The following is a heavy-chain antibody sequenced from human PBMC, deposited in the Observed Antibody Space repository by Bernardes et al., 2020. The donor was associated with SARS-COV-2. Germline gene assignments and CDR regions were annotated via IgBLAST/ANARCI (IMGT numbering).Heavy chain of an antibody. Sequence: GGSLRLSRRASGFFFNEYYMTWLRQAPGKGLEWISYISRGGTTVYYTESVKGRFTVSRDNIENSLFLQMNSLKIEDTAVYFCAREAIAVSGPDYWGQGTLVTVSS. CDR3: AREAIAVSGPDY. CDR1: GFFFNEYY. J-gene: IGHJ4*02. V-gene: IGHV3-11*01. CDR2: ISRGGTTV. D-gene: IGHD6-19*01.